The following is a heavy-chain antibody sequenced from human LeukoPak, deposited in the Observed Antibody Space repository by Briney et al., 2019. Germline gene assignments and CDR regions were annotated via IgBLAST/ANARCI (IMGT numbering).Heavy chain of an antibody. CDR1: GFTFDDYG. J-gene: IGHJ4*02. Sequence: PGGSLRLSCAASGFTFDDYGMSWVRQAPGKGLEWVSGINWNGGSTGYADSVKGRFTISRDNAKNSLYLQMNSLRAEDTALYHCARQGGDSSSSPFDYWGQGTLVTVSS. V-gene: IGHV3-20*01. CDR3: ARQGGDSSSSPFDY. D-gene: IGHD6-6*01. CDR2: INWNGGST.